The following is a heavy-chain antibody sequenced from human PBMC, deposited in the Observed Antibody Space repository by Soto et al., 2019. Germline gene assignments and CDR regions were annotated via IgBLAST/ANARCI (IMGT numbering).Heavy chain of an antibody. V-gene: IGHV4-34*01. CDR2: INHSGST. CDR1: GGSFSGYY. D-gene: IGHD2-2*01. J-gene: IGHJ5*02. CDR3: ARGRAQYQLLLYWFDP. Sequence: SETLSLTCAVYGGSFSGYYWSWIRQPPGKGLEWIGEINHSGSTNYNPSLKSRVTISVDTSKNQFSLKLSSVTAADTAVYYCARGRAQYQLLLYWFDPWGQGTLVTVSS.